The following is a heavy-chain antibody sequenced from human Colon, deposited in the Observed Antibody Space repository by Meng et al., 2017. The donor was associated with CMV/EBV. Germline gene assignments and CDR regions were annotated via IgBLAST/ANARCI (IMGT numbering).Heavy chain of an antibody. Sequence: GGSLKISCAASGFTFSSYAMHWVRQAPGKGLEWVAVISYDGSNKYYADSVKGRFTISRDNSKNTLYLQMNSLRAEDTAVYYCARVYGMDVWGQGTTVTVSS. V-gene: IGHV3-30*04. CDR3: ARVYGMDV. CDR2: ISYDGSNK. J-gene: IGHJ6*02. CDR1: GFTFSSYA.